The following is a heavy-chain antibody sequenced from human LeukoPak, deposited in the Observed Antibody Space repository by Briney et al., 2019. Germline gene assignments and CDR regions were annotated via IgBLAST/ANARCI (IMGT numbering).Heavy chain of an antibody. Sequence: ASVKVSCKASGYTFTNYYMHWVQQAPGQGLEWMGLINPSDGSTSYAQKFQGRVTMTRDTSTSTVYMELSSLRSEDTDVYYCARPSSPKGYYFHYWGQGTLVTVSS. J-gene: IGHJ4*02. CDR1: GYTFTNYY. CDR2: INPSDGST. CDR3: ARPSSPKGYYFHY. V-gene: IGHV1-46*01.